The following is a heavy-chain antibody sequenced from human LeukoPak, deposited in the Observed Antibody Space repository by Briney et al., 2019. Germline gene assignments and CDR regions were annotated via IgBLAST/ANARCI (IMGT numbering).Heavy chain of an antibody. J-gene: IGHJ4*02. CDR2: VFQLQTVRT. CDR3: ARVPPTPKLLDS. V-gene: IGHV4-38-2*01. D-gene: IGHD2-15*01. CDR1: GSSISNGYY. Sequence: PSETLSLTCGVSGSSISNGYYWAWFRQPPGKGLEWIATVFQLQTVRTFYNPSLESRVAMSLDTTHNHFSLNLTSVTASDTALYFCARVPPTPKLLDSWGQGTLVTVSS.